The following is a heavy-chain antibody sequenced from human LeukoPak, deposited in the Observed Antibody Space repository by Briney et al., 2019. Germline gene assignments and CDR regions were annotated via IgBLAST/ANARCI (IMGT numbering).Heavy chain of an antibody. Sequence: PGGSLRLSCAASGFTFSSYAMTWVRQAPGKGLEWVSGISGSGGSTYYADSVKGRFTISRDNSKNTLYLQMNSLRAEDTAVYYCAREGGYGGVFDYWGQGTLVTVSS. D-gene: IGHD5-12*01. CDR2: ISGSGGST. J-gene: IGHJ4*02. V-gene: IGHV3-23*01. CDR1: GFTFSSYA. CDR3: AREGGYGGVFDY.